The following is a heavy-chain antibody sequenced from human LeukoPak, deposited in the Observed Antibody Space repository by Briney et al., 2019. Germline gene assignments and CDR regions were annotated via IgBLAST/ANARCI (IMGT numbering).Heavy chain of an antibody. V-gene: IGHV4-39*07. CDR3: ARGSSSWSLFDY. CDR1: GASFSSSTYY. Sequence: SETLSLTCTVSGASFSSSTYYWGWIRQPPGKGLEWIGSIYYSGSTYYNPSLKSRVTISVDTSKNQFSLKLSSVTAADTAVYYCARGSSSWSLFDYWGQGILVTVSS. J-gene: IGHJ4*02. CDR2: IYYSGST. D-gene: IGHD6-13*01.